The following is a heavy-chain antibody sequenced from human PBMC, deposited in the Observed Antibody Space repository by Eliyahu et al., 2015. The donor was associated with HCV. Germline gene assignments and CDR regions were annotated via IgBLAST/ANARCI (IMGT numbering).Heavy chain of an antibody. V-gene: IGHV6-1*01. CDR1: GXXAPXNSXX. D-gene: IGHD6-13*01. CDR3: ARDRQQLVYYYYGMDV. Sequence: QVQLQQSGPGLVNPSQTLSLTCAIXGXXAPXNSXXWNWIRQXPSRGLEWLGRTYYRSKWYNDYAVSVKSRITINPDTSKNQFSLQLNSVTPEDTAVYYCARDRQQLVYYYYGMDVWGQGTTVTVSS. J-gene: IGHJ6*02. CDR2: TYYRSKWYN.